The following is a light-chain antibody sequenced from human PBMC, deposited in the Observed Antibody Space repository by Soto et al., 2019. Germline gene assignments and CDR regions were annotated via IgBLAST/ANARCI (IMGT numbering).Light chain of an antibody. CDR1: NSNIGTNY. CDR2: RNN. Sequence: QSALTQPPSASGTPGQRVTISCSGGNSNIGTNYVYWYQHLPGATPKLLIYRNNHRPSGVPDRFSASTSGTSASLAINGLRSEDEANYYCAGWDDSLHGLVFGTGTKVTVL. V-gene: IGLV1-47*01. CDR3: AGWDDSLHGLV. J-gene: IGLJ1*01.